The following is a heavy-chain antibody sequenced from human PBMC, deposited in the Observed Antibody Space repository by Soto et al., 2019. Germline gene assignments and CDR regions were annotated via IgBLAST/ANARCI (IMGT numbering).Heavy chain of an antibody. CDR3: VRDRGGATTIHPIY. V-gene: IGHV3-48*02. CDR2: ISSSSSTI. D-gene: IGHD1-1*01. CDR1: GFTFSSYS. J-gene: IGHJ4*02. Sequence: PVGSLRLSCAASGFTFSSYSMNWVRQAPGKGLEWVSYISSSSSTIYYADSVKGRFTISRDNAKNSLYLQMNSLRDEDTAVYYCVRDRGGATTIHPIYWGQGTLVTVSS.